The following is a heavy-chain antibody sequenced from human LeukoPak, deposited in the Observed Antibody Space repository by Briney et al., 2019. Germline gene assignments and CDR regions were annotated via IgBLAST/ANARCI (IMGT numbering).Heavy chain of an antibody. J-gene: IGHJ4*02. CDR2: IYYSGST. CDR1: GGSISSSSYY. D-gene: IGHD3-10*01. CDR3: ASFGLFGSGLDY. V-gene: IGHV4-39*07. Sequence: SETLSLTCTVSGGSISSSSYYWGWIRQPPGKGLEWIGSIYYSGSTYYNPSLKSRVTISVDTSKNQFSLKLSSVTAADTAVYYCASFGLFGSGLDYWGQGTLVTVSS.